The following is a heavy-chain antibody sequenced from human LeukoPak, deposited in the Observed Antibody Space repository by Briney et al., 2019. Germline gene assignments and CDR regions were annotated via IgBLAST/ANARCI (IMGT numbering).Heavy chain of an antibody. CDR3: AGVAGYDILTGYYNYYYYYGMDV. Sequence: ASVKVSCKASGYTFTSYYMHWVRQAPGQGLEWMGIINPSGSSTSYAQKFQGRVTMTRDTSTSTVYMELSSLRSVDTAVYYCAGVAGYDILTGYYNYYYYYGMDVWGQGTTVTVSS. V-gene: IGHV1-46*01. D-gene: IGHD3-9*01. CDR2: INPSGSST. CDR1: GYTFTSYY. J-gene: IGHJ6*02.